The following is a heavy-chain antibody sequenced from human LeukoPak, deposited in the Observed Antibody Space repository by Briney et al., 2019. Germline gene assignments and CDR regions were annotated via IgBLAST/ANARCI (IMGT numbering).Heavy chain of an antibody. V-gene: IGHV1-46*01. Sequence: GASVKVSCKASGYTFTSYYMHWVRQAPGQGLEWMGIINPSGGSTSYAQKFQGRVTMTRDMSTSTVYMELSSLRSEDTAVYYCAREGIAAAGDAEYFQHWGQGTLVTVSS. CDR1: GYTFTSYY. CDR3: AREGIAAAGDAEYFQH. D-gene: IGHD6-13*01. CDR2: INPSGGST. J-gene: IGHJ1*01.